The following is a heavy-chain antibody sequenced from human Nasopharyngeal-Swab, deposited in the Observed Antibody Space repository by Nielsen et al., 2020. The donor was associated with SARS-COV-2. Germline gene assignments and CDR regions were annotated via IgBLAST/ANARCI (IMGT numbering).Heavy chain of an antibody. V-gene: IGHV3-48*03. Sequence: GESLKISCAASGFTFTSYEMNWVRQAPGEGLEWVSYISSIGTTIYYADSVKGRFTISRENARDSLYLQMNSLRAEDTAVYYCAREKMEYYYDSSGYYRGAFDIWGQGTMVTVSS. D-gene: IGHD3-22*01. CDR1: GFTFTSYE. CDR2: ISSIGTTI. J-gene: IGHJ3*02. CDR3: AREKMEYYYDSSGYYRGAFDI.